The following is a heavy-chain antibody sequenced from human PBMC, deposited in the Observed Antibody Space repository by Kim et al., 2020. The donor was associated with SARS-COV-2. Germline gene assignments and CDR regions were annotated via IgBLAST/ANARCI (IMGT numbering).Heavy chain of an antibody. V-gene: IGHV3-15*01. CDR2: IKSKTDGGTT. CDR3: TTVATMIEDWYFDL. Sequence: GGSLRLSCAASGFTFSNAWMSWVRQAPGKGLEWVGRIKSKTDGGTTDYAAPVKGRFTISRDDSKNTLYLQMNSLKTEDTAVYYCTTVATMIEDWYFDLWGRGTLVTVSS. D-gene: IGHD3-22*01. J-gene: IGHJ2*01. CDR1: GFTFSNAW.